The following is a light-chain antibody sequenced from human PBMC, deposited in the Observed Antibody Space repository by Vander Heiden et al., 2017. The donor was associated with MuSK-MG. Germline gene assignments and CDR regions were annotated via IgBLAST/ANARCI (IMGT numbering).Light chain of an antibody. J-gene: IGLJ3*02. Sequence: SSELTQDPAVSVALGQTVRITCQGDSLRTYYGSWYRQKPGQAPVLVMYGKNNRPLGIPDRFSGSSSGNTASLTITGAQAEDEADYHCSSRDSSGNSWVFGGGTKLTVL. CDR2: GKN. CDR1: SLRTYY. CDR3: SSRDSSGNSWV. V-gene: IGLV3-19*01.